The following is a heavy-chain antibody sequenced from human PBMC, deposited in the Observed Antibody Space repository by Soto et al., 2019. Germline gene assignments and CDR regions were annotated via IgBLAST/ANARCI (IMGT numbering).Heavy chain of an antibody. CDR2: MNPNNGNT. V-gene: IGHV1-8*01. D-gene: IGHD7-27*01. CDR1: GYTFTDYD. J-gene: IGHJ4*02. CDR3: AKGPRNWGVDY. Sequence: QVQLVQSGAEVKKPGASVKVSGKASGYTFTDYDINWFRQATGQGLEWMGWMNPNNGNTGYAQNFQGRVTMTRSTSISTAYMELSTLRSEDTAVYYCAKGPRNWGVDYWGQGTLVTVSS.